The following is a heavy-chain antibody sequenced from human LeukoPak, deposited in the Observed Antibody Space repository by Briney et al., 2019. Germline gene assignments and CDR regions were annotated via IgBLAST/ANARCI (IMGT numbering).Heavy chain of an antibody. V-gene: IGHV4-59*12. CDR1: GGSISSYY. J-gene: IGHJ4*02. Sequence: IPSETLSLTCTVSGGSISSYYWSWIRQPPGKGLEWIGYIYYSGSTNYNPSLKSRVTISVDTSKNQFSLKLSSVTAADTAVYYCARLYSITWYYFDYWGQGTLVTVSS. D-gene: IGHD6-13*01. CDR3: ARLYSITWYYFDY. CDR2: IYYSGST.